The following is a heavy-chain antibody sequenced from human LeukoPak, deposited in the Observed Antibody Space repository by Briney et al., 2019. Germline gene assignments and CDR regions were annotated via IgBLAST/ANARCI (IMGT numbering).Heavy chain of an antibody. CDR3: ARGTVGATGNFQH. D-gene: IGHD1-26*01. CDR1: GFTFTTYY. Sequence: GGSLRLSCAASGFTFTTYYMSWVRQAPGQGLEWLSVIYSGGSTYYADSVKGRFTISRDNSKNTLYLQMNSLRAEDTAVYYCARGTVGATGNFQHWGQGTLVTVSP. J-gene: IGHJ1*01. V-gene: IGHV3-53*01. CDR2: IYSGGST.